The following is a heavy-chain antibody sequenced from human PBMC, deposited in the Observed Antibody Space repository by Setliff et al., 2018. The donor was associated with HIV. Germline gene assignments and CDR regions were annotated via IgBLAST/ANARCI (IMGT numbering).Heavy chain of an antibody. D-gene: IGHD6-19*01. CDR1: GFTFGDFA. J-gene: IGHJ4*02. Sequence: GGSLRLSCTASGFTFGDFAMSWVRQAPGKGLEWVANIKQDGSEKYYVDSVKGRFTISRDNAKNTLYLQMNSLRAEDTAVYYCARLGIGRYCNISSCYLNQWGQGTLVTVSS. V-gene: IGHV3-7*03. CDR2: IKQDGSEK. CDR3: ARLGIGRYCNISSCYLNQ.